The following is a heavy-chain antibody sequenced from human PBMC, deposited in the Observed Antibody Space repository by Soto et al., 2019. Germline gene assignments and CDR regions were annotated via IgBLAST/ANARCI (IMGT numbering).Heavy chain of an antibody. J-gene: IGHJ4*02. CDR2: IWYDGNNR. V-gene: IGHV3-33*01. CDR1: GFTFNSYA. D-gene: IGHD2-15*01. CDR3: ARADLGYCGGGDCYSGYFDY. Sequence: QVQLVESGGGVVQPGRSLRLSCAASGFTFNSYAMHWVRQAPGKGLEWVAVIWYDGNNRYYTDSVKGRFTISRDNSENTLFLQMNSLRADDTAVYYCARADLGYCGGGDCYSGYFDYWGQGALVTVSS.